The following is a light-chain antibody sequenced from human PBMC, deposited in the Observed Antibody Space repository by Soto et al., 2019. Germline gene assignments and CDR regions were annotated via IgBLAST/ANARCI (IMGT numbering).Light chain of an antibody. J-gene: IGKJ4*01. CDR2: DAS. Sequence: EIVLTQSPATLSLSPGERATLSCRASQSVRSYLVWYQQRPGQAPRLLIYDASNRVAGIPARFSGSGSGTDFTLTISSLAPEDFAVYYCQQRGNWPLTFGGGTKVEFK. CDR1: QSVRSY. CDR3: QQRGNWPLT. V-gene: IGKV3-11*01.